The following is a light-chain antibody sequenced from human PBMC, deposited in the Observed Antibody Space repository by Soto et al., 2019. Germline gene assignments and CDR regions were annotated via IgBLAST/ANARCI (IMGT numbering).Light chain of an antibody. CDR1: QGIGDT. V-gene: IGKV3-11*01. J-gene: IGKJ4*01. Sequence: EIVMTHSPATLSVSPGEGATLSYRASQGIGDTLAWYQQKPGQAPRLLIYDASNRATGIPARFSGSGSGTDFTLTISSLEPEDFAVYYCQQRSNWPALTFGGGTKVDI. CDR2: DAS. CDR3: QQRSNWPALT.